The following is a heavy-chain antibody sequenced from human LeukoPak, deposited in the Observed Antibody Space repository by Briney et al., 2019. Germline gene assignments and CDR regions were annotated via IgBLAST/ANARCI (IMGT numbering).Heavy chain of an antibody. CDR1: GGTFSSYA. D-gene: IGHD2-2*01. CDR2: IIPIFGTA. J-gene: IGHJ4*02. CDR3: ARIQLRYCSSTSCPLGY. V-gene: IGHV1-69*05. Sequence: HGASVKVSCKASGGTFSSYAISWVRQAPGQGLEWMGGIIPIFGTANYAQKFQGRVTITTDESTSTAYMELSSLRSEDTAVYYCARIQLRYCSSTSCPLGYWGQGTLVTVSS.